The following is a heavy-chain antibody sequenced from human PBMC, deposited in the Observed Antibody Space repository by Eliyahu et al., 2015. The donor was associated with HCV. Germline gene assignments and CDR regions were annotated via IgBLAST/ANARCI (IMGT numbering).Heavy chain of an antibody. Sequence: FDDYAMHWVRQAPGKGLEWVSGISWNSGSIGYADSVKGRFTISRDNAKNSLYLQMNSLRAEDTALYYCAKDIGGSGWYAFDYWGQGTLVTVSS. D-gene: IGHD6-19*01. CDR3: AKDIGGSGWYAFDY. V-gene: IGHV3-9*01. CDR2: ISWNSGSI. J-gene: IGHJ4*02. CDR1: FDDYA.